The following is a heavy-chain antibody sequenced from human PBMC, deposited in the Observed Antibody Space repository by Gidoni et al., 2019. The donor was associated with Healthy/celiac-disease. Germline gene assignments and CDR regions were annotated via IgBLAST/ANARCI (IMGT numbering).Heavy chain of an antibody. J-gene: IGHJ3*02. CDR1: GFTFSSYA. Sequence: EVQLLESGGGLVQPGGSLRLSCAASGFTFSSYAMSWVRPAPGKGLEWVSAISGSGGSTYYADSVKGRFTISRDNSKNTLYLQMNSLRAEDTAVYYCAKVSSSSYAFDIWGQGTMVTVSS. CDR3: AKVSSSSYAFDI. D-gene: IGHD6-13*01. CDR2: ISGSGGST. V-gene: IGHV3-23*01.